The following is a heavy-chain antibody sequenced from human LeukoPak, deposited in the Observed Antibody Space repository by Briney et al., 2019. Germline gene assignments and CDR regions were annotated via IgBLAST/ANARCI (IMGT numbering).Heavy chain of an antibody. D-gene: IGHD3-10*01. V-gene: IGHV3-21*01. J-gene: IGHJ4*02. CDR1: GFTFSSYS. CDR3: ARESSGSGSYCDY. Sequence: GGSLRLSCAASGFTFSSYSMNWVRQAPGKGLEWVSSISSSSSYIYYADSVKGRFTISRDNAKNSLYPQMNSLRAEDTAVYYCARESSGSGSYCDYWGQGTLVTVSS. CDR2: ISSSSSYI.